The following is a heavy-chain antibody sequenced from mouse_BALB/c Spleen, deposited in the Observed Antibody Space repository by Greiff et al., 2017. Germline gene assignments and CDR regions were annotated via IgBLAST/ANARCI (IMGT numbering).Heavy chain of an antibody. D-gene: IGHD2-14*01. CDR1: GFSLTSYG. Sequence: QVQLKESGPGLVQPSQSLSITCTVSGFSLTSYGVHWVRQSPGKGLEWLGVIWSGGSTDYNAAFISRLSISKDNSKSQVFFKMNSLQANDTAIYYCARGNYRYGGYYFDYWGQGTTLTVSS. CDR2: IWSGGST. CDR3: ARGNYRYGGYYFDY. J-gene: IGHJ2*01. V-gene: IGHV2-2*02.